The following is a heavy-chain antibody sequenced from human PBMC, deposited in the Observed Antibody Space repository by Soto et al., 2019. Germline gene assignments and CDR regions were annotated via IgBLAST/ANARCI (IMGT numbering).Heavy chain of an antibody. CDR2: ISSSSSYI. V-gene: IGHV3-21*01. CDR3: ARALFPSGQLALNWFDP. Sequence: GGSLRLSCAASGFTFSSYSMNWVRQAPGKGLEWVPSISSSSSYIYYADSVKGRFTISRDNAKNSLYLQMNSLRAEDTAVYYCARALFPSGQLALNWFDPWGQGTLVTVSS. D-gene: IGHD6-13*01. CDR1: GFTFSSYS. J-gene: IGHJ5*02.